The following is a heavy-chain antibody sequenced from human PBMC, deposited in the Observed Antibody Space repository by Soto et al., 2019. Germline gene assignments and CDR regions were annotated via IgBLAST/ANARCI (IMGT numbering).Heavy chain of an antibody. CDR3: ARAPDSGSYQNFDY. CDR2: INHSGSI. J-gene: IGHJ4*02. V-gene: IGHV4-34*01. D-gene: IGHD1-26*01. Sequence: SETLSLTCAVYGGSFSGYFWNWIRQPPGKGLEWIGEINHSGSINYNPSLKTRVTISVDTSKNQFSLKLSSVTAADTGVYFCARAPDSGSYQNFDYWGQG. CDR1: GGSFSGYF.